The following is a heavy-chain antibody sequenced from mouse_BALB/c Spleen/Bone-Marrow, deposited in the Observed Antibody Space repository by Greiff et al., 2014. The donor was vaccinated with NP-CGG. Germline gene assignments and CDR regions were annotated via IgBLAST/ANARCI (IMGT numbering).Heavy chain of an antibody. CDR3: TREGAY. J-gene: IGHJ3*01. CDR2: ISPKNGRS. CDR1: GYSFTEYA. V-gene: IGHV1-18*01. Sequence: VQLKQSGPELVKPGASVKISCKTSGYSFTEYAMDWMKQSHGKNLEWIGGISPKNGRSPYNQKFKGKATLTVDKSSNTAYMELRSLTSEDSAVYFCTREGAYWGQGTLVTVSA.